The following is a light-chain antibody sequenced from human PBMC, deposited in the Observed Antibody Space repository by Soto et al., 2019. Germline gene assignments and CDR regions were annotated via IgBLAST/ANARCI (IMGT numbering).Light chain of an antibody. Sequence: QSALTQPASVSGSPGQSITISCTGGSSDIGGYNYVSWFQQHPVKAPKLMIYVVTNRPSGVSNRFSGSKSGSTASLTISGLQAEDEADYYCSSYTSSNTLVFGTGTKLTVL. CDR3: SSYTSSNTLV. CDR2: VVT. J-gene: IGLJ1*01. CDR1: SSDIGGYNY. V-gene: IGLV2-14*01.